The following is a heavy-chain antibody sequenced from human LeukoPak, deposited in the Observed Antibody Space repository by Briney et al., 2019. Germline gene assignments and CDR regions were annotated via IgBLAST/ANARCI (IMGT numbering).Heavy chain of an antibody. CDR1: GFTFSSYW. V-gene: IGHV3-74*01. D-gene: IGHD3-3*01. CDR2: IKSDGSST. CDR3: ARHFGVVTFDY. J-gene: IGHJ4*02. Sequence: GGSQRLSCAASGFTFSSYWMHWVRQAPGKGLVWVSRIKSDGSSTSYADSVKGRFTISRDNSKNTLYLQMNSLRAEDTAVYYCARHFGVVTFDYWGQGTLVTVSS.